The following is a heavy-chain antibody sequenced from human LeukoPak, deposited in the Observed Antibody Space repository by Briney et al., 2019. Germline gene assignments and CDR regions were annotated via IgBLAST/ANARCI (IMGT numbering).Heavy chain of an antibody. V-gene: IGHV7-4-1*02. D-gene: IGHD1-26*01. Sequence: ASVKGSCKASGYTFTDYAISWVRQAPGQGLECMGWINTGTGNPTYAQGFTGRFVFSVDTSVSTAFLQINSLKAEDTAVCFSYGVGATFDHWGQGTLVTVSS. CDR1: GYTFTDYA. CDR2: INTGTGNP. J-gene: IGHJ4*02. CDR3: YGVGATFDH.